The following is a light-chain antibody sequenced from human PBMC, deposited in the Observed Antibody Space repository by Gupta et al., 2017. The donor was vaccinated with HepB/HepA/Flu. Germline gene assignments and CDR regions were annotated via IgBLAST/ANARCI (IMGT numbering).Light chain of an antibody. J-gene: IGKJ4*01. V-gene: IGKV3-15*01. CDR3: EQYDGRPPLT. CDR1: PSVSRN. Sequence: TLMTQTPATLSVSPVERVTLSCMTSPSVSRNLCWYQKKPGHAPRLLIYGASNRATGIPARFIGSGSGTELTLTISSLQSEDFAVYYCEQYDGRPPLTFGGGTKVEIK. CDR2: GAS.